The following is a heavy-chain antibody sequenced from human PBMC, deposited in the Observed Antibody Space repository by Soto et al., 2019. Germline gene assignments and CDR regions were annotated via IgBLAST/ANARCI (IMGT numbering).Heavy chain of an antibody. CDR1: GFTFTRYS. CDR3: ARDYYYDSSGYSPLDY. V-gene: IGHV3-21*01. Sequence: PGGSLSLSCAASGFTFTRYSMNWVRQAPGKGLEWVSSITISSSSTHYADSVKGRFTISRDNAKNSLHLQMNSLRAEDTAVYYCARDYYYDSSGYSPLDYWGQRTLVTVSS. J-gene: IGHJ4*02. CDR2: ITISSSST. D-gene: IGHD3-22*01.